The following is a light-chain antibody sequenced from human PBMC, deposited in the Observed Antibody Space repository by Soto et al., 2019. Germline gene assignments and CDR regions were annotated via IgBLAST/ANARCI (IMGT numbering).Light chain of an antibody. CDR2: DVS. CDR3: RSYAGSNNLGV. V-gene: IGLV2-8*01. CDR1: SSDIGGYNY. Sequence: QSALTQPPSASGSPGQSVTISCTGTSSDIGGYNYVSWYQHHPGKAPKVMIYDVSKRPSGVPDRFSGSKSGNTASLTVSGLQPEDEADYYCRSYAGSNNLGVFGGGTKLTVL. J-gene: IGLJ3*02.